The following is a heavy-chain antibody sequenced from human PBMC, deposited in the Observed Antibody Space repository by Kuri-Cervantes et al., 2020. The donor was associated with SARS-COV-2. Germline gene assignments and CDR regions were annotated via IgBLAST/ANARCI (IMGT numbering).Heavy chain of an antibody. CDR1: GYTFTGYY. V-gene: IGHV1-2*02. CDR3: ARGLLRSLTNDAFDI. Sequence: ASVKVSCKASGYTFTGYYMHWVRQAPGQGLEWMGWINPNSGGTNYAQKFQGRVTMTRDTSISTAYMELSRLRSDDTAVYYCARGLLRSLTNDAFDIWGQGTMVTVSS. CDR2: INPNSGGT. J-gene: IGHJ3*02.